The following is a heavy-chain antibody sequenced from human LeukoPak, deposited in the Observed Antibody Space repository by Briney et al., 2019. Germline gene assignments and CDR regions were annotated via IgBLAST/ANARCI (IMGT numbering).Heavy chain of an antibody. V-gene: IGHV3-49*04. J-gene: IGHJ6*02. CDR2: IRSRAYGGTT. D-gene: IGHD5-18*01. CDR3: ARGPIQQWLYNGMDV. CDR1: EFTFGDHA. Sequence: GGSLRLSCTASEFTFGDHAMSWVRQAPGKGREWVGFIRSRAYGGTTEYAPAVKGRFLISRDDSKSIAYLHMNSLKTEDTAVYYCARGPIQQWLYNGMDVWGQGTTVSVSS.